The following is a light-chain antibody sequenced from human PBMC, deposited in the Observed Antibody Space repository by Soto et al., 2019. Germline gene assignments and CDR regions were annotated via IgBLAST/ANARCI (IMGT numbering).Light chain of an antibody. Sequence: DIQMTQSPSSLSESVGDRVTITCRASQGISNYLAWYQQKPGKVPKLLISAASILQSGVPSRFSGSGSGTEFTRTISSLQPEDVATYYCQKYNRAPWTFGQGTKVEI. CDR1: QGISNY. V-gene: IGKV1-27*01. J-gene: IGKJ1*01. CDR3: QKYNRAPWT. CDR2: AAS.